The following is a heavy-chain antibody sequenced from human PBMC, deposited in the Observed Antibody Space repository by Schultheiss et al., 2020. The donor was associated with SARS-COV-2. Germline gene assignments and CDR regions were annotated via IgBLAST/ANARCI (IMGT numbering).Heavy chain of an antibody. V-gene: IGHV5-10-1*01. D-gene: IGHD3-10*01. J-gene: IGHJ4*02. CDR2: IDPSDSYT. CDR3: ARRGLRNYGSGSYYNGDYFDY. Sequence: GGSLRLSCKGSGYSFTSYWISWVRQMPGKGLEWMGRIDPSDSYTNYSPSFQGHVTISADKSISTAYLQWSSLKASDTAMYYCARRGLRNYGSGSYYNGDYFDYWGQGTLVTVSS. CDR1: GYSFTSYW.